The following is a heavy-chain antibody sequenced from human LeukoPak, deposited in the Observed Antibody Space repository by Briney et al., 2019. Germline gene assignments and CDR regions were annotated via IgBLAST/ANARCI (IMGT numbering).Heavy chain of an antibody. CDR1: GYTFTGYY. V-gene: IGHV1-2*02. Sequence: ASVKVSCKASGYTFTGYYMHWVRQAPGQGLEWMGWINPNSGGTNYAQKFQGGVTMTRETSISTAYMELSRLRSDDTAVYYCARDGYGDYLEYFDSWGQGTLVTVSS. CDR2: INPNSGGT. D-gene: IGHD4-17*01. CDR3: ARDGYGDYLEYFDS. J-gene: IGHJ4*02.